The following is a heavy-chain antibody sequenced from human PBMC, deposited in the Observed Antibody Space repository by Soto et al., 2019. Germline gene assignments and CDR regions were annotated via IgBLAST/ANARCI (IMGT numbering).Heavy chain of an antibody. D-gene: IGHD3-22*01. J-gene: IGHJ5*02. CDR2: INPSGDSR. CDR1: GFSFSDYF. CDR3: ARGGPYYYDSSGYYEPPSP. Sequence: ASVKVSCKASGFSFSDYFMHWVRQAPGQGLEWMGIINPSGDSRNYAQKFQGRVTITRDTSTSTAYMELRSLRSDDTAVYYCARGGPYYYDSSGYYEPPSPWGQGTLVTVSS. V-gene: IGHV1-46*01.